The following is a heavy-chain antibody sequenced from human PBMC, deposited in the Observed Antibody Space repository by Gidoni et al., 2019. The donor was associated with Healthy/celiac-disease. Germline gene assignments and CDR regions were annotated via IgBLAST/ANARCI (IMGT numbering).Heavy chain of an antibody. CDR2: INPNGGGT. Sequence: QVQLVQSGAEVKKPGAAVKVSCKASGYTFTGYYMHWVRQAPGQGFAWMGWINPNGGGTNYAQKFQGRVTMTRDTSISTAYMELSRLRSDDTAVYYCARSSASWFDPWGQGTLVTVSS. V-gene: IGHV1-2*02. CDR1: GYTFTGYY. CDR3: ARSSASWFDP. J-gene: IGHJ5*02. D-gene: IGHD3-22*01.